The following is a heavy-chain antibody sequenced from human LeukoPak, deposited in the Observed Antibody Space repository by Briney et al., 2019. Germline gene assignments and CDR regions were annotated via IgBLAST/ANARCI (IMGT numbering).Heavy chain of an antibody. D-gene: IGHD3-10*01. CDR2: ISYDGSNK. CDR3: ASPRFNYYGSGSPFDY. Sequence: GGSLRLSCAASGFTFSSYAMSWVRQAPGKGLEWVAVISYDGSNKYYADSVKGRFTISRDNSKNTLYLQMNSLRAEDTAVYYCASPRFNYYGSGSPFDYWGQGTLVTVSS. V-gene: IGHV3-30-3*01. CDR1: GFTFSSYA. J-gene: IGHJ4*02.